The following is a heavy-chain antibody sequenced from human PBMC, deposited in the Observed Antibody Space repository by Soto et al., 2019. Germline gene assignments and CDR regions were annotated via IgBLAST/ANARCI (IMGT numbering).Heavy chain of an antibody. D-gene: IGHD6-13*01. CDR2: ISYDGSNK. CDR3: AKLTYYDFWARTAAAGTSDY. V-gene: IGHV3-30*18. CDR1: GFTFSSYG. Sequence: PGGSLRLSCAASGFTFSSYGMHGVRQAPGKGLEWGAVISYDGSNKYYADSVKGRFTISTDNSKNTLYLQMNSLRAEDTAVYYCAKLTYYDFWARTAAAGTSDYWGQGTLVTVSS. J-gene: IGHJ4*02.